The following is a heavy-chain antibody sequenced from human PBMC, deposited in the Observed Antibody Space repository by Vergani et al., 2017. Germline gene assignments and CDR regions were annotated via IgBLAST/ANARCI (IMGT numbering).Heavy chain of an antibody. CDR3: ARARCIETCYMSNWLDS. D-gene: IGHD3-9*01. Sequence: GGGFFQPGGSLRLSYSASGFSFNSYWMHWVRQVPGKGLLWVSRIKSDGSITAYADSVKGRFTISRDNAQNTLYLQMNSLSVEDTGVYYCARARCIETCYMSNWLDSWGQGTLVTVSS. J-gene: IGHJ5*01. V-gene: IGHV3-74*03. CDR2: IKSDGSIT. CDR1: GFSFNSYW.